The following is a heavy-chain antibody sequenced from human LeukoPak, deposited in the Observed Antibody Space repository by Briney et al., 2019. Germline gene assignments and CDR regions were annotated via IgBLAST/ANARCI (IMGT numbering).Heavy chain of an antibody. CDR2: MNPNSGNT. D-gene: IGHD2-21*01. Sequence: ASAKVSCKASGYTFADYYIHWVRQAPGQGLEWVGWMNPNSGNTGYAQKFQGRVTMTRNNSISTAYMELSSLRSEDTAVYYCARGGIRLWDAFDIWGQGTMVTVSS. V-gene: IGHV1-8*02. CDR3: ARGGIRLWDAFDI. CDR1: GYTFADYY. J-gene: IGHJ3*02.